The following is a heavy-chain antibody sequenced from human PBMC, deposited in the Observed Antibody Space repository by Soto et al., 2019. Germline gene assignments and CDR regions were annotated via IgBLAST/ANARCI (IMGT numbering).Heavy chain of an antibody. CDR1: GFTFSSYA. J-gene: IGHJ4*02. V-gene: IGHV3-23*01. CDR3: AKVHPQGITMVRGVDFDY. D-gene: IGHD3-10*01. Sequence: GGSLRLSCAASGFTFSSYAMSWVRQAPGKGLEWVSAISGSGGSTYYADSVKGRFTISRDNSKNTLYLQMNSLRAEDTAVYYCAKVHPQGITMVRGVDFDYWGQGTLVTVSS. CDR2: ISGSGGST.